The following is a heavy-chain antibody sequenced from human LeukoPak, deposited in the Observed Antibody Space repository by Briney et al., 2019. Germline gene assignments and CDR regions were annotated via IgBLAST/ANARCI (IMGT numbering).Heavy chain of an antibody. CDR3: AKTSDYGDDIPDY. D-gene: IGHD4-17*01. V-gene: IGHV3-30*18. Sequence: GRSLRLSCAASGFTFSSYGMHWVRQAPGKGLEWVAVISYDGSNKYYADSVKGRFTLSRDNSKNTLYLQMNSLRAEDTAVYYCAKTSDYGDDIPDYWGQGTLVTVSS. J-gene: IGHJ4*02. CDR1: GFTFSSYG. CDR2: ISYDGSNK.